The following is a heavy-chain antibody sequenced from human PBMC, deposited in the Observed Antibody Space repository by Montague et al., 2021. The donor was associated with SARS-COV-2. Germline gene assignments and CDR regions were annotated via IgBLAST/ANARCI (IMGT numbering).Heavy chain of an antibody. CDR3: ARGSSILWWWPFDY. Sequence: SETLSLTCAVYGXSFSGYYWSWIRQPPGKGLEWIGEINHSGSTNYNPSLKSRVTISVDTSKNQFSLKLSSVTAADTAVYYCARGSSILWWWPFDYWGQGTLVTVSS. CDR1: GXSFSGYY. V-gene: IGHV4-34*01. CDR2: INHSGST. J-gene: IGHJ4*02. D-gene: IGHD2-21*01.